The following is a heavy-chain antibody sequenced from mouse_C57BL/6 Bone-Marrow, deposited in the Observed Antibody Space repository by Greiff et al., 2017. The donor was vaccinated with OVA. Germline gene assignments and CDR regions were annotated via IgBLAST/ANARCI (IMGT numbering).Heavy chain of an antibody. J-gene: IGHJ4*01. V-gene: IGHV1-26*01. Sequence: EVQLQQSGPELVKPGASVKISCKASGYTFTDYYMNWVKQSPGKSLEWIGDINPNNGGTSYNQKFKGKATLTVDKSSSTAYLELRSLTSEDSADYYCARCRYYAMDYGGRGTSVTVSS. CDR2: INPNNGGT. CDR3: ARCRYYAMDY. CDR1: GYTFTDYY.